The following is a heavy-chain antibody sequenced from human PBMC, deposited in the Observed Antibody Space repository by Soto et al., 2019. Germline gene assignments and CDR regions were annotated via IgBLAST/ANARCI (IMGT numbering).Heavy chain of an antibody. D-gene: IGHD3-10*01. CDR3: ARSRSGAVADSFDY. Sequence: QVQLVASGGGVVHLGRSLTLSCAASGFTFNRHAIHWVRQSPGKGLEWVTVISRDGNNKYSADSVKGRFTISRDNAKNTVILQMNSQRREYTAIYYCARSRSGAVADSFDYWGQGTPFTVSA. J-gene: IGHJ4*02. V-gene: IGHV3-30-3*01. CDR1: GFTFNRHA. CDR2: ISRDGNNK.